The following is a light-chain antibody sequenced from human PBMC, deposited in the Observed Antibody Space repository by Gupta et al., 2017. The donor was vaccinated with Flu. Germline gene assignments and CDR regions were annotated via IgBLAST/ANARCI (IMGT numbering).Light chain of an antibody. CDR1: QNIESW. CDR2: KGS. CDR3: QQEKDCPRT. V-gene: IGKV1-5*03. Sequence: PSNVSTSVGARVTITCRASQNIESWLAWYQQRPGKAPRLLIYKGSELQSGVPSRFSGSGSETEFTLAISSLQPEDLATYYCQQEKDCPRTFGQGTKV. J-gene: IGKJ1*01.